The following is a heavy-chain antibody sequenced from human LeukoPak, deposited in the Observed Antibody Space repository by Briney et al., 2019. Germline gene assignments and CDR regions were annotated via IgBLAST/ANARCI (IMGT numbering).Heavy chain of an antibody. D-gene: IGHD6-19*01. CDR1: GFTFSSYW. J-gene: IGHJ6*03. CDR2: INSDGSST. V-gene: IGHV3-74*01. CDR3: ARSVVGAVAGTYYYYYMDV. Sequence: GGSLRLSCAASGFTFSSYWMHWVRQAPGKGLVWVSRINSDGSSTSYADSVKGRFTISRDNAKNSLYLQMNSLRAEDTAVYYCARSVVGAVAGTYYYYYMDVWGKGTTVTVSS.